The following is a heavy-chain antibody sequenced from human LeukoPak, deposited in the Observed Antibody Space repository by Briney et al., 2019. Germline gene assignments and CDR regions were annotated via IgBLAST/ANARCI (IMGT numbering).Heavy chain of an antibody. CDR1: GFTFSSYG. D-gene: IGHD6-6*01. CDR2: IRYDGSNK. J-gene: IGHJ4*02. CDR3: ARDFNPLSSSIDY. Sequence: GGSLRLSCAASGFTFSSYGVHWVRQAPGKGLEWVAFIRYDGSNKYYADSVKGRFTISRDNAKNSLYLQMNSLRAEDTAVYYCARDFNPLSSSIDYWGQGTLVTVSS. V-gene: IGHV3-30*02.